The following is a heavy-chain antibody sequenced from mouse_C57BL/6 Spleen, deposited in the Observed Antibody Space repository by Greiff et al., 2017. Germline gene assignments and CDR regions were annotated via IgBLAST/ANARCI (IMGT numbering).Heavy chain of an antibody. Sequence: EVKVVESGGDLVKPGGSLKLSCAASGFTFSSYGMSWVRQTPDKRLEWVATISSGGSYTYYPDSVKGRFTISRDNAKNTLYLQMSSLKSEDTAMYYCARYDGSSYWYFDVWGTGTTVTVSS. V-gene: IGHV5-6*01. D-gene: IGHD1-1*01. CDR1: GFTFSSYG. J-gene: IGHJ1*03. CDR3: ARYDGSSYWYFDV. CDR2: ISSGGSYT.